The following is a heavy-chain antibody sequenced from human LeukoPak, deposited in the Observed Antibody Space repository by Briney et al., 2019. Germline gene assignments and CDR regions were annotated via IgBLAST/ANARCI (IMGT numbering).Heavy chain of an antibody. D-gene: IGHD1-26*01. V-gene: IGHV4-38-2*01. Sequence: SETLSLTCAVSGYPISSGYYWGWIRQPPGKGLEWIGSIYHSGSTSYNPSLKSRVTISVDTSKKQFSLKLSSVTAADTAVYYCARVSGSNYYYDYWGQGTLVTVSS. CDR2: IYHSGST. CDR3: ARVSGSNYYYDY. CDR1: GYPISSGYY. J-gene: IGHJ4*02.